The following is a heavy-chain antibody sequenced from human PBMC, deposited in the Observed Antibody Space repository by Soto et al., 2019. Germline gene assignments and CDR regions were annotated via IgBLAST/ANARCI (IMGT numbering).Heavy chain of an antibody. V-gene: IGHV1-69*02. CDR1: GGTFSSYT. J-gene: IGHJ6*02. CDR2: IIPILGIA. Sequence: GASVKLSCKASGGTFSSYTISCVRQAPGQGLEWMGRIIPILGIANYAQKFQGRVTITADKSTSTAYMELSSLRSEDTAVYYCAGGPRRDYYYYGMDVWGQGTTVTVSS. CDR3: AGGPRRDYYYYGMDV. D-gene: IGHD3-16*01.